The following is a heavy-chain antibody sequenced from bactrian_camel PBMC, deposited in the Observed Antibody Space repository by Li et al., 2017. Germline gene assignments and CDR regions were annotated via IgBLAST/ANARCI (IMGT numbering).Heavy chain of an antibody. Sequence: EVQLVESGGDSVQAGGSLRLSCAASGDTDSVLCLGWIRQTPGKEREGVAAIYRHGGATYYHDSARGRFTISQDSAKNTVYLQMNTLKSEDTAMYYCVAGPPCGWIGSLGTGAEWGEFLQSSEGPPEVLGPGDPG. CDR2: IYRHGGAT. CDR3: VAGPPCGWIGSLGTGAEWGEFLQSSEGPPEV. D-gene: IGHD1*01. J-gene: IGHJ4*01. V-gene: IGHV3S40*01. CDR1: GDTDSVLC.